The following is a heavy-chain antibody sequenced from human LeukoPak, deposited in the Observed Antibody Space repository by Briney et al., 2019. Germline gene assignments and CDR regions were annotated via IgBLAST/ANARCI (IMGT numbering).Heavy chain of an antibody. CDR2: IYYSGGT. CDR1: GGSISSSNYF. CDR3: ARLGSSTNFLFDY. Sequence: SETLSLTCTVSGGSISSSNYFWGWLRQPPGTGLEWIGSIYYSGGTYYNPSLKSRVTISVDTSKNQFSLKLSSVTAADTAVYYCARLGSSTNFLFDYWGQGTLVTVSS. D-gene: IGHD2-2*01. V-gene: IGHV4-39*07. J-gene: IGHJ4*02.